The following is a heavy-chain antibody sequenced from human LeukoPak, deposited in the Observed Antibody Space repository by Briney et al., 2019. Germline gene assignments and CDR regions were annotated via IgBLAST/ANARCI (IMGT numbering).Heavy chain of an antibody. CDR1: GGSISSSSYY. CDR3: ARHTDFHDAFDI. V-gene: IGHV4-39*01. Sequence: PSETLSLTCTVSGGSISSSSYYWGWIRQPPGKGLEWIGSIYYSGSTYYNPSLKSRATISVDTSKNQFSLKLSSVTAADTAVYYCARHTDFHDAFDIWGQGTMVTVSS. D-gene: IGHD4-4*01. CDR2: IYYSGST. J-gene: IGHJ3*02.